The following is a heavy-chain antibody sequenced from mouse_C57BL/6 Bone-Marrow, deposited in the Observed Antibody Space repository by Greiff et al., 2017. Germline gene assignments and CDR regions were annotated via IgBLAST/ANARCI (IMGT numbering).Heavy chain of an antibody. V-gene: IGHV1-81*01. CDR2: IYPRRGNT. CDR1: GYTFTSYC. J-gene: IGHJ2*01. D-gene: IGHD1-1*01. CDR3: AREIDYYYGSRGY. Sequence: QVQLQQSGAELARPGASVKLSCKASGYTFTSYCISWVKQRTGQGLAWIGAIYPRRGNTYYNEKFKGQATLTAVQSSSTAYMELRSLTSEDSAVDVCAREIDYYYGSRGYWGQGTTLTVSS.